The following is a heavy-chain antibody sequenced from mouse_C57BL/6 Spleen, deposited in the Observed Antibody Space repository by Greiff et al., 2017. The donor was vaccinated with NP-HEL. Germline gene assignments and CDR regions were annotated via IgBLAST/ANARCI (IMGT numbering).Heavy chain of an antibody. J-gene: IGHJ3*01. V-gene: IGHV1-69*01. D-gene: IGHD1-1*01. CDR2: IDPSDSYT. CDR1: GYTFTSYW. CDR3: ARTYYYGSSYSWFAY. Sequence: QVQLQQPGAELVMPGASVKLSCKASGYTFTSYWMHWVKQRPGQGLEWIGEIDPSDSYTNYNQKFKGKSTLTVDESSSTAYMQLSSLTSEDSAVYYCARTYYYGSSYSWFAYWGQGTLVTVSA.